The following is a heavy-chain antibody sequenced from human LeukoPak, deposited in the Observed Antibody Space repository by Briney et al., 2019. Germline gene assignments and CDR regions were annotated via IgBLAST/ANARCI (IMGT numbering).Heavy chain of an antibody. D-gene: IGHD6-6*01. CDR2: IIPIFGTA. CDR1: GGTFSSYA. V-gene: IGHV1-69*01. J-gene: IGHJ6*03. Sequence: GSSVKVSCKASGGTFSSYAISWVRQAPGQGLEWMGGIIPIFGTANYAQKFQGRVTITADESTSTAYMELSSLRSEDTAAYYCARDHARPSYYYMDVWGKGITVTVSS. CDR3: ARDHARPSYYYMDV.